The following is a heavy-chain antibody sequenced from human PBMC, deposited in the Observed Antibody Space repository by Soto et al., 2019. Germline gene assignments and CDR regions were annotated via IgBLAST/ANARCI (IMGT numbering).Heavy chain of an antibody. V-gene: IGHV5-10-1*01. CDR3: ARQAIFGVIIIAFDI. J-gene: IGHJ3*02. Sequence: LKISCKGSGYIFSSYWITWVRQMPGKGLEWMGRIDPSDSYTNYSPSFQGHVTISADKSISTAYLQWSSLKASDTAMYYCARQAIFGVIIIAFDIWGQGTMVPV. CDR1: GYIFSSYW. CDR2: IDPSDSYT. D-gene: IGHD3-3*01.